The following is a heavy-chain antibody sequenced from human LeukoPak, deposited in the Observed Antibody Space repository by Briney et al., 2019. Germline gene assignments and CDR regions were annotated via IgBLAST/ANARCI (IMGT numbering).Heavy chain of an antibody. CDR3: ARDFRGGARAFDY. J-gene: IGHJ4*02. CDR2: IWYDGSNK. D-gene: IGHD3-16*01. Sequence: LPGRSLRLSCAASGFTFSSYGMHWVRQAPGKGLEWVAVIWYDGSNKYYADSVKGRFTISRDNSRNTLYLQMNSLRAKDTAVYYCARDFRGGARAFDYWGQGTLVTVSS. CDR1: GFTFSSYG. V-gene: IGHV3-33*01.